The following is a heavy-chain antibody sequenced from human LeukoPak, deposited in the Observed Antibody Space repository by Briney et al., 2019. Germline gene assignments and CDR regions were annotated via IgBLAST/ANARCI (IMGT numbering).Heavy chain of an antibody. Sequence: PSETLSLTCTVSGGSVSNGNYYWSWLRQPPGKALEWIGYIYYTGSTSYNPSLEGRVTTSVDTSKNQFSVKLNSVAAADTAVYYCARQAPMVRGVKNDYWGQGTLVTVSS. J-gene: IGHJ4*02. CDR1: GGSVSNGNYY. CDR3: ARQAPMVRGVKNDY. V-gene: IGHV4-61*01. D-gene: IGHD3-10*01. CDR2: IYYTGST.